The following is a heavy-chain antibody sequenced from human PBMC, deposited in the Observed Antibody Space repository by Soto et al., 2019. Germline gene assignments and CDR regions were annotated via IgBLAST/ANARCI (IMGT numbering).Heavy chain of an antibody. D-gene: IGHD1-26*01. CDR1: GYTFTRYG. Sequence: ASVKVSCKASGYTFTRYGISWVRQAPGQGLEWMGWISAYNGNTNYAQKLQGRVTMTTDTSTSTAYMELRSLRSDDTAVYYCAREGRIVGATTFDYWGQGTLVTVSS. J-gene: IGHJ4*02. CDR3: AREGRIVGATTFDY. V-gene: IGHV1-18*01. CDR2: ISAYNGNT.